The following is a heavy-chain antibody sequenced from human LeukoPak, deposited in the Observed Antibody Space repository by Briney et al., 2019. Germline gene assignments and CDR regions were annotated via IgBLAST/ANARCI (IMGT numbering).Heavy chain of an antibody. V-gene: IGHV4-34*01. J-gene: IGHJ3*02. CDR3: ASDPWGNDAFDI. Sequence: SETLSLTCAVYGGSFSGYYWSWIRQPPGKGLEWIGEINHSGSTNYNPSLKSRVTISVDTSKNQFSLKLSSVTAADTAVYYCASDPWGNDAFDIWGQGTMVTVSS. D-gene: IGHD3-16*01. CDR1: GGSFSGYY. CDR2: INHSGST.